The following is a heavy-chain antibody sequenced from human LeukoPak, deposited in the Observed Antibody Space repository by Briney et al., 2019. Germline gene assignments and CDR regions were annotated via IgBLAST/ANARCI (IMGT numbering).Heavy chain of an antibody. J-gene: IGHJ6*02. V-gene: IGHV1-18*01. CDR3: ARDAPLAARGYYYGMDV. Sequence: ASVKVSCKASGYTFTSYGISWVRQAPGQELEWMGWISAYNGNTNYAQKLQGRVTMTTDTSTSTAYMELRSLRSDDTAVYYCARDAPLAARGYYYGMDVRGQGTTVTVSS. CDR1: GYTFTSYG. CDR2: ISAYNGNT. D-gene: IGHD6-6*01.